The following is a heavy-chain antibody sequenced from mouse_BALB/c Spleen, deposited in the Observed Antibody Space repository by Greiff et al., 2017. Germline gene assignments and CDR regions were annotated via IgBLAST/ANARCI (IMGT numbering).Heavy chain of an antibody. Sequence: EVKLQESGAELVRSGASVKLSCTASGFNIKDYYMHWVKQRPEQGLEWIGWIDPENGDTEYAPKFQGKATMTADTSSNTAYLQLSSLTSEDTAVYYCSGYGNAMDYWGQGTSVTVSS. D-gene: IGHD2-2*01. CDR3: SGYGNAMDY. CDR2: IDPENGDT. CDR1: GFNIKDYY. V-gene: IGHV14-4*02. J-gene: IGHJ4*01.